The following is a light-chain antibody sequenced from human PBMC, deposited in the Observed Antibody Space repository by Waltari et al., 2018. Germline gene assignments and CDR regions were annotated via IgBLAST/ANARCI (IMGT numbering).Light chain of an antibody. CDR3: QQYYTWPLT. Sequence: EIVMTQSPVTLSVSLGERATLSCRASQRVSSSLAWYQQKPGQAPRLLIYGPSTRATGIPARFSGNGSGTEFTLTISGLQSEDFAVYFCQQYYTWPLTFGPGTKVDIK. J-gene: IGKJ3*01. V-gene: IGKV3-15*01. CDR2: GPS. CDR1: QRVSSS.